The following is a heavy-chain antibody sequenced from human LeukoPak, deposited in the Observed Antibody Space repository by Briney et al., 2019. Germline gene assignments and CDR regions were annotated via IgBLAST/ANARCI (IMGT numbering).Heavy chain of an antibody. D-gene: IGHD1-26*01. CDR3: ATTTSSGSYSYYYYYMDV. J-gene: IGHJ6*03. V-gene: IGHV1-8*03. Sequence: ASVKVSCKTSGYTFTSYDINWVRQATGQGLEWMGWMNPNSGNTGYAQKFQGRVTITRNTSISTAYMELSSLRSEDTAVYYCATTTSSGSYSYYYYYMDVWGKGTTVTVSS. CDR2: MNPNSGNT. CDR1: GYTFTSYD.